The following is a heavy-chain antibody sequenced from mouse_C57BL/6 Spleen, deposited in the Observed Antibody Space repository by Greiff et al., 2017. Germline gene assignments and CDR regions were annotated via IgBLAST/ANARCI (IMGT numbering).Heavy chain of an antibody. CDR1: GYTFTDYY. V-gene: IGHV1-75*01. Sequence: QVHVKQSGPELVKPGASVKISCKASGYTFTDYYINWVKQRPGQGLEWIGWIFPGSGSTYYNEKFKGKATLTVDKSSSTAYMLLSSLTSEDSAVYFCARGYYGSPYYFDYWGQGTTLTVSS. D-gene: IGHD1-1*01. CDR2: IFPGSGST. J-gene: IGHJ2*01. CDR3: ARGYYGSPYYFDY.